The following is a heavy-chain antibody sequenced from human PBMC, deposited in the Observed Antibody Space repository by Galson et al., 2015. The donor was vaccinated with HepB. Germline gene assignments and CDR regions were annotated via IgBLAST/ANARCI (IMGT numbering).Heavy chain of an antibody. D-gene: IGHD5-12*01. V-gene: IGHV3-30-3*01. J-gene: IGHJ4*02. CDR3: ASGGDSGYETGNDY. Sequence: SLRLSCAASGFTFSSYAMHWVRQAPGKGLEWVAVISYDGSNKYYADSVKGRFTISRDNSKNTLYLQMNSLRAEDTAVYYCASGGDSGYETGNDYWGQGTLVTVSS. CDR1: GFTFSSYA. CDR2: ISYDGSNK.